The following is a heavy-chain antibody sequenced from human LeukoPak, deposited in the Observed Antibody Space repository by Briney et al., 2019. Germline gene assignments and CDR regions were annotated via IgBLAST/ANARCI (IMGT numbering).Heavy chain of an antibody. Sequence: SETLSLTCAVYGGSFSGYYWSWIRQPPGKGLEWIGEINHSGSTNYNPSLKSRVTISVDTSKDQFSLKLSSVTAADAAVYYCARGSTSFDYWGQGTLVTVSS. J-gene: IGHJ4*02. CDR1: GGSFSGYY. CDR3: ARGSTSFDY. CDR2: INHSGST. D-gene: IGHD2-2*01. V-gene: IGHV4-34*01.